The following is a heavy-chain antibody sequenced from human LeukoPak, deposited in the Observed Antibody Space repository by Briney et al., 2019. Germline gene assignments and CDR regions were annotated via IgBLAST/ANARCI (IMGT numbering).Heavy chain of an antibody. CDR3: VRSPGKFWYFDL. J-gene: IGHJ2*01. CDR1: GYIFTSYW. Sequence: GESLKISCKGSGYIFTSYWIGWVRQMPGKGLEWMGIIYPGDSNSRYSPSFQGQVNISADKSLSTAYLQWSSLKASDSAMYYCVRSPGKFWYFDLWGRGTLVTVSS. D-gene: IGHD4-17*01. CDR2: IYPGDSNS. V-gene: IGHV5-51*01.